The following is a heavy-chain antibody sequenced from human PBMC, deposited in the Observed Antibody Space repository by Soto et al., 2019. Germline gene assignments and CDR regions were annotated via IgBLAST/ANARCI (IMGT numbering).Heavy chain of an antibody. V-gene: IGHV3-21*01. CDR2: ISSSSSYI. D-gene: IGHD6-6*01. CDR1: GFTFSSYS. Sequence: GGSLRLSCAASGFTFSSYSMNWVRQAPGKGLEWVSSISSSSSYIYYADSVKGRFTISRDNAKNSLYLQMNSLRAEDTAVYYCARDPRPHSSSSYFDYWGQGTLVTVSS. J-gene: IGHJ4*02. CDR3: ARDPRPHSSSSYFDY.